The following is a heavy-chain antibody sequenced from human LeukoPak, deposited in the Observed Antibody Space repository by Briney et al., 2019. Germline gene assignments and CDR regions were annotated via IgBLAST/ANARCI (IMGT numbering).Heavy chain of an antibody. CDR3: ARTVTKSDYYYYMDV. CDR2: IYYSWST. V-gene: IGHV4-59*01. J-gene: IGHJ6*03. D-gene: IGHD4-17*01. CDR1: GGSISSYY. Sequence: PSETLSLTCTVSGGSISSYYWSWIRQPPGKGLEWIGCIYYSWSTNYNPSLKSRVTISVDTSKNQFSLKLSSVTAADTAVYYCARTVTKSDYYYYMDVWGKGTTVTVSS.